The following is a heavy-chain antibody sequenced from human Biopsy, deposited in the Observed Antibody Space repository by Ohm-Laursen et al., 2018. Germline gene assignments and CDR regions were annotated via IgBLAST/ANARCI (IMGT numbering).Heavy chain of an antibody. D-gene: IGHD3-9*01. V-gene: IGHV1-2*02. J-gene: IGHJ4*02. CDR1: GYTFTGYY. Sequence: SVKASCKASGYTFTGYYFHWVRQAPGQGLEWMGWINLKSGGTHYLEKFRGRVTKNRDTSISTAYMEVSSLRYDDTAVYYCAIDGNDFLTDYLKIDQWGQGTLVTVSS. CDR3: AIDGNDFLTDYLKIDQ. CDR2: INLKSGGT.